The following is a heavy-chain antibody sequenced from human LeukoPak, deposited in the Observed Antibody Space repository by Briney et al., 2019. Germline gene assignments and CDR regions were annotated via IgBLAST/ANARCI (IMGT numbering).Heavy chain of an antibody. CDR3: VRVHGGGY. D-gene: IGHD3-16*01. J-gene: IGHJ4*02. CDR1: GFTVSDNN. V-gene: IGHV3-53*01. Sequence: GGSLRLSCAASGFTVSDNNMIWVRQAPGKGLEWVSTLHRDGSVRYADSVNGRFTISRDDSKNTLSLQMSSLRDENTAVYYCVRVHGGGYWGQGTLVTVSS. CDR2: LHRDGSV.